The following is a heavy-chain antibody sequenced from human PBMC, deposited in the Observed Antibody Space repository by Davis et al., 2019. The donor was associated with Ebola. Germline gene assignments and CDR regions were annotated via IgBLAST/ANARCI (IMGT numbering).Heavy chain of an antibody. CDR2: IYPGDSDT. D-gene: IGHD2-2*01. Sequence: GESLKISCTGSGYSFTSYWIGWVRQMPGKGLEWMGIIYPGDSDTRYSPSFQGQVTISADKSISTAYLQWSSLKASDTAMYYCARQTRHCSSTSCYDWFDPWGQGTLVTVSS. CDR1: GYSFTSYW. V-gene: IGHV5-51*01. J-gene: IGHJ5*02. CDR3: ARQTRHCSSTSCYDWFDP.